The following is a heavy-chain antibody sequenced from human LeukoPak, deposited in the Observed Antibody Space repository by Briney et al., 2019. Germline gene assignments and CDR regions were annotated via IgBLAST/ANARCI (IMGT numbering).Heavy chain of an antibody. CDR1: GFTFSSYG. CDR3: AKDRSGDGYNNYYFDY. J-gene: IGHJ4*02. CDR2: IRYDGSNK. D-gene: IGHD5-24*01. V-gene: IGHV3-30*02. Sequence: GGSLRLSCAASGFTFSSYGMHWVRQALGKGLEWVAFIRYDGSNKYYADSVRGRFTISRDNSKNTLYLQMNSLRAEDTAVYYCAKDRSGDGYNNYYFDYWGQGTLVTVSS.